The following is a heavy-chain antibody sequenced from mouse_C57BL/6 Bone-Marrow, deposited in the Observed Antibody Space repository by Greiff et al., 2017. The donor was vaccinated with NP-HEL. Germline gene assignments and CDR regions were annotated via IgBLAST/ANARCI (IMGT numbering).Heavy chain of an antibody. CDR1: GFNITNTY. CDR2: IDPANGNT. CDR3: ACITTVAYWYFDV. D-gene: IGHD1-1*01. Sequence: EVKLQESVAELVRPGASVKLSCTASGFNITNTYMHWVKQRPEQGLEWIGRIDPANGNTKYAPKFQGKATITADTSSNTAYLQLSSLTSEDTAIYYCACITTVAYWYFDVWGTGTTVTVSS. V-gene: IGHV14-3*01. J-gene: IGHJ1*03.